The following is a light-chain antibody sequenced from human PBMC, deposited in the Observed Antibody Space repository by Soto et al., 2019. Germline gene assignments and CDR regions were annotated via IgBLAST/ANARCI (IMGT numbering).Light chain of an antibody. CDR2: GAS. CDR1: QSVTSSY. V-gene: IGKV3-20*01. J-gene: IGKJ5*01. Sequence: EIVMTQSPATLSVSPGERATLSCRASQSVTSSYLAWYQQQPNQAPRLLIYGASYRATGIPDRFSGGGSGTDFTLTISRLEPEDFAVYYCQHYSSSPPAITFGQGTRLEI. CDR3: QHYSSSPPAIT.